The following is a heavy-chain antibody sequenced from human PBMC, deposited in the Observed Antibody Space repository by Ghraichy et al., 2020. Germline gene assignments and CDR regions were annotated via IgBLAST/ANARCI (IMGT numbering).Heavy chain of an antibody. Sequence: SETLSLTCAVSGGSISSGGYSWSWIRQPPGKGLEWIGYIYHSGSTYYNPSLKSRVTISVDRSKNQFSLKLSSVTAADTAVYYCARGGDTARPYYYYYYMDVWGKGTTVTVSS. J-gene: IGHJ6*03. D-gene: IGHD5-18*01. CDR1: GGSISSGGYS. CDR3: ARGGDTARPYYYYYYMDV. CDR2: IYHSGST. V-gene: IGHV4-30-2*01.